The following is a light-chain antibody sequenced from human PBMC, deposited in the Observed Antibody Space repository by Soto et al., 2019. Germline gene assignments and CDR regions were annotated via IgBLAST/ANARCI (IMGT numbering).Light chain of an antibody. J-gene: IGLJ3*02. CDR2: EVS. CDR3: SSYTSSSPWV. Sequence: QSVLTQPASVSGSPGQSITISCTGTSSDVGGYNYVSWYQQHPGKAPKLMIYEVSNRPSGVSNRFSGSKSGNTASLTISGLQAEVEADYYCSSYTSSSPWVFGGGTKVTVL. V-gene: IGLV2-14*01. CDR1: SSDVGGYNY.